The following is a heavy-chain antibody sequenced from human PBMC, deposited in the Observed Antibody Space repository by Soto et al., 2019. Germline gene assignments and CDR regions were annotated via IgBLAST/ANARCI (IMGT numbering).Heavy chain of an antibody. CDR1: GFTFSIYA. J-gene: IGHJ2*01. D-gene: IGHD4-17*01. V-gene: IGHV3-23*01. CDR2: ISGRGGST. CDR3: ARRTVGWYFDL. Sequence: EVQLLESGGGLVQPGGSLRLSCAASGFTFSIYAMNWVRQAPGKGLELVSVISGRGGSTYYADSVKGRFTISRDNSKNTLYLQMNSLRAEDTAVYYCARRTVGWYFDLWGRGTLVTVSS.